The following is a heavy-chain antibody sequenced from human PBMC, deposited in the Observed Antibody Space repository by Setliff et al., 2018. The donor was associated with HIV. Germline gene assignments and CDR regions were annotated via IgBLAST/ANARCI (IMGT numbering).Heavy chain of an antibody. Sequence: PGGSLRLSCAASGFTFSSYGMHWVRQAPGKGLEWVAFIRSDESDKHYADSVKGRFTISRDNSKNTLYLQMNSLRVEDAAVYYCTKTTYSSRWSGFDYWGQGTPVTVSS. CDR2: IRSDESDK. CDR1: GFTFSSYG. J-gene: IGHJ4*02. D-gene: IGHD6-13*01. CDR3: TKTTYSSRWSGFDY. V-gene: IGHV3-30*02.